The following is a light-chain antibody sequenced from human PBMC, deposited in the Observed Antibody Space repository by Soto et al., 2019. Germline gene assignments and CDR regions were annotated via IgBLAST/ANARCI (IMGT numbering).Light chain of an antibody. CDR2: AAS. CDR1: QGIINY. J-gene: IGKJ4*01. CDR3: QKYDSVPLT. V-gene: IGKV1-27*01. Sequence: DIQMTQSPSSLSASVGDRVTITCRASQGIINYLAWYQQKPGKVPKLLIYAASTFHSGVPSRFSGSGSGTDFTLTISTLQPEDVATYYCQKYDSVPLTFGGGTKVDIK.